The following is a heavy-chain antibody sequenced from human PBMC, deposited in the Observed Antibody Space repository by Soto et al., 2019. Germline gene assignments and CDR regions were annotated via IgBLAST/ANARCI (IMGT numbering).Heavy chain of an antibody. J-gene: IGHJ4*02. D-gene: IGHD6-19*01. CDR1: GFTFSSYG. Sequence: QVQLVDSGGGVVQPGGSLRLSCAASGFTFSSYGIHWVRQTPGKELEWVAVISSDGSKQYYTDSVKGRCTISRDNSKKTLYLQMNSLRAEDTAIYYCAKDGVGGAGQLWLVRFPDYWGQGTQVTVSS. CDR2: ISSDGSKQ. V-gene: IGHV3-30*18. CDR3: AKDGVGGAGQLWLVRFPDY.